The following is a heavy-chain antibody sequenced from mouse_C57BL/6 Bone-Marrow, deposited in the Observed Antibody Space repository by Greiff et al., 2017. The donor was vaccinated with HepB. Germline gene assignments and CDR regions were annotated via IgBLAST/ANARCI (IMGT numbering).Heavy chain of an antibody. Sequence: VQLQQSGPELVKPEASVKISCKASGYAFSSSWMNWVKQRPGKGLEWIGRIYPGDGDTNYNGKFKGKATLTADKSSSTAYMQLSSLTSEDSAVYFCASYSNYYYAMDYWGQGTSVTVSS. V-gene: IGHV1-82*01. CDR1: GYAFSSSW. J-gene: IGHJ4*01. D-gene: IGHD2-5*01. CDR2: IYPGDGDT. CDR3: ASYSNYYYAMDY.